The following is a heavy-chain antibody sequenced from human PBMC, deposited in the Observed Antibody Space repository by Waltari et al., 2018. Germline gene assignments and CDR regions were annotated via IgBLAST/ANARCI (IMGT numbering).Heavy chain of an antibody. Sequence: AQLVESGGGLVQPGGSLRLSCTGSGFTVSSNYMSWVRQAPGKGLEWVSVIYSGGSTYYADSVKGRFTISRDNSKNTLYLQMNSLRAEDTAVYYCARERIAVAGYYYYGMDVWGQGTTVTVSS. V-gene: IGHV3-53*01. CDR3: ARERIAVAGYYYYGMDV. D-gene: IGHD6-19*01. J-gene: IGHJ6*02. CDR1: GFTVSSNY. CDR2: IYSGGST.